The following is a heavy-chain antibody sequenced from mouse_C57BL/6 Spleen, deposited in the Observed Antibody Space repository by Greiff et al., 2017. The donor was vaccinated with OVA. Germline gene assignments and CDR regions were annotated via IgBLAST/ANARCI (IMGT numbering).Heavy chain of an antibody. D-gene: IGHD1-1*01. CDR3: VITTVVANFDY. CDR1: GFNIKDYY. Sequence: EVQLVESGAELVKPGASVKLSCTASGFNIKDYYMHWVKQRTEQGLAWIGRIDPEDGETKYAPKFQGKATITADTSSNTAYLQLSSLTSEDTAVYYCVITTVVANFDYWGQGTTLTVSS. J-gene: IGHJ2*01. CDR2: IDPEDGET. V-gene: IGHV14-2*01.